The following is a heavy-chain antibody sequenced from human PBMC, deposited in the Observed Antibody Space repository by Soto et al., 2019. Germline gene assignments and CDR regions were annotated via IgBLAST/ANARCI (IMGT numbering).Heavy chain of an antibody. Sequence: QPGGSLRLSCAASGFTFSSYAMSWVRQAPGKGLEWVSAISGSGVSTYYADSVKGRFTISRDNSKNTLYLQMNSLRAEDTAVYYCAKSPGMYYYDSSGYYHYDYWGQGTRVTVSS. CDR1: GFTFSSYA. J-gene: IGHJ4*02. CDR3: AKSPGMYYYDSSGYYHYDY. V-gene: IGHV3-23*01. CDR2: ISGSGVST. D-gene: IGHD3-22*01.